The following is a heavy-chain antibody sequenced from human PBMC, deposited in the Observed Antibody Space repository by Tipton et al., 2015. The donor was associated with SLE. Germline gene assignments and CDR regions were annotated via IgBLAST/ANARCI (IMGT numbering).Heavy chain of an antibody. D-gene: IGHD3-10*01. V-gene: IGHV4-38-2*01. Sequence: LRLSCAVSGYSISSGYYWGWIRQPPGKGLEWIGSIYHIGSTYYNPSLKSRVTISVDTSKNQFSLKLSSVTAADTAVYYCARGTRGWYFDLWGRGTLVTVSS. J-gene: IGHJ2*01. CDR1: GYSISSGYY. CDR2: IYHIGST. CDR3: ARGTRGWYFDL.